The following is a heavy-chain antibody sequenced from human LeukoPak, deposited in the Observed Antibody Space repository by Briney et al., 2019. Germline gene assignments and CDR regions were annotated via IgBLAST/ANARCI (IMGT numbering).Heavy chain of an antibody. CDR1: GGSIISYS. CDR3: ARRGAVAGTFDY. CDR2: IYYSGST. V-gene: IGHV4-59*08. Sequence: SETLSLTCTVSGGSIISYSWSWIRQPPGKGLEWIGYIYYSGSTNYNPSLKSRGTISVGTSKNQFSLKLSSVTAADTAVYYCARRGAVAGTFDYWGQGTLVTVSS. J-gene: IGHJ4*02. D-gene: IGHD6-19*01.